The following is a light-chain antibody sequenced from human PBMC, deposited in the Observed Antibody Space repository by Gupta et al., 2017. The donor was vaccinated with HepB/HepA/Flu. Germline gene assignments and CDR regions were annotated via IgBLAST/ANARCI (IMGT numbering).Light chain of an antibody. CDR3: QQFENLPYT. J-gene: IGKJ2*01. Sequence: DIQMTQSPSSLSASVGDRVTLSCQAGQDIRTNLNWYHQRPGNAPKLLIYGASTLQTGVPSRFSGTGSGTAFTLIISSLQSEDFGIFFCQQFENLPYTFGQGTNLEI. CDR1: QDIRTN. CDR2: GAS. V-gene: IGKV1-33*01.